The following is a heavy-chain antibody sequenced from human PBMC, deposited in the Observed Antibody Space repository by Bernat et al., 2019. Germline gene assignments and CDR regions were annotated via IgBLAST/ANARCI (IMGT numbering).Heavy chain of an antibody. J-gene: IGHJ6*02. CDR3: ARDSSPGGYYYYGMDV. V-gene: IGHV3-21*01. CDR2: ISSSSSYI. CDR1: GFTFSSYS. Sequence: EVQLVESGGGLVQPGGSLRLSCAASGFTFSSYSMNWVRQAPGKGLEWVSSISSSSSYIYYADSVKGRFTISRDNAKNSLYLQMNSLRAEDTAVYYCARDSSPGGYYYYGMDVWGQGTTVTVSS. D-gene: IGHD3-10*01.